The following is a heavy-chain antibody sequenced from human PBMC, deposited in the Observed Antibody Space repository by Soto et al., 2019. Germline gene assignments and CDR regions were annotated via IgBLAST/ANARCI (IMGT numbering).Heavy chain of an antibody. D-gene: IGHD3-22*01. V-gene: IGHV3-72*01. CDR3: VRATYFSDSSGYTRCLDY. Sequence: EVQLVESGGGLVQPGGSLRLSCAVSGFTLSDHYIDWVRQAPGKGLELVGRSRDKPQGYSTAYAASVKGRFTTSRDESKNSAYLQMNSLKTEDTAVYYCVRATYFSDSSGYTRCLDYWGQGTLVTVSS. J-gene: IGHJ4*02. CDR1: GFTLSDHY. CDR2: SRDKPQGYST.